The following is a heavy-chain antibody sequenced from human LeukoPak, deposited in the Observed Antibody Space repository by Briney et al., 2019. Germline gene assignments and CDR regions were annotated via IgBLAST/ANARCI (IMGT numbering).Heavy chain of an antibody. CDR1: GFTFSTYS. CDR3: ARVGGDYNYKSAPFDY. Sequence: PGGSLRLSCAASGFTFSTYSMNWVRQAPGKGLEWVSYISGSSSFIYYADSVKGRFTISRDNAKNSLFLQMNSLRADDTAVYYCARVGGDYNYKSAPFDYWGQGTLATVSS. D-gene: IGHD5-24*01. CDR2: ISGSSSFI. J-gene: IGHJ4*02. V-gene: IGHV3-21*01.